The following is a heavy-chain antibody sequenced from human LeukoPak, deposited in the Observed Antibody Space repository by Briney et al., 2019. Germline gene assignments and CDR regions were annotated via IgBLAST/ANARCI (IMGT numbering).Heavy chain of an antibody. Sequence: PSGTLSLTCAVSGGSISSSNWWSWVRQPPGKGLEWIGEIYHSGSTNYNPSLKSRVTISVDKSKNQFSLKLSSVTAADTAVYYCARESRPRTYYGSGSYYKLDYYGMDVWGQGTTVTVSS. D-gene: IGHD3-10*01. CDR2: IYHSGST. J-gene: IGHJ6*02. CDR3: ARESRPRTYYGSGSYYKLDYYGMDV. V-gene: IGHV4-4*02. CDR1: GGSISSSNW.